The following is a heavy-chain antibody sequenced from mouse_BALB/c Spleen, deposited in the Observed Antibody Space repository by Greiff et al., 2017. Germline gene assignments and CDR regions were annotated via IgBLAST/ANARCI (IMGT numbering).Heavy chain of an antibody. CDR3: AKNGYDGSWLAY. Sequence: QVQLQQSGPSLVQPSQSLSITCTVSGFSLTSYGVHWVRQSPGKGLEWLGVIWRGGSTDYNAAFMSRLSITKDNSKSQVFFKMNSLQADDTAIYYCAKNGYDGSWLAYWGQGTLVTVSA. CDR1: GFSLTSYG. D-gene: IGHD2-14*01. CDR2: IWRGGST. J-gene: IGHJ3*01. V-gene: IGHV2-5-1*01.